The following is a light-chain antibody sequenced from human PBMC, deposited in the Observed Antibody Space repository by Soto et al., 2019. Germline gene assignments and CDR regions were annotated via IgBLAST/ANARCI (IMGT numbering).Light chain of an antibody. J-gene: IGKJ4*01. CDR3: QQYYSTPLT. V-gene: IGKV4-1*01. CDR2: WAS. Sequence: DIVLTQSPDSLAVSVGERATINYKSNQSLLFSSNNKDYLAWYQQKTGQPPKLLIYWASSCQSGVPDRFSGSGSGTDFTLTISSLRSEDVAAYYCQQYYSTPLTFGGGTKVDIK. CDR1: QSLLFSSNNKDY.